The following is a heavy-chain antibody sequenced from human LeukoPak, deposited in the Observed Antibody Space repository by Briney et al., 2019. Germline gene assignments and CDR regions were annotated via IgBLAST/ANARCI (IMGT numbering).Heavy chain of an antibody. CDR3: ARTYYDILTGPGGYFDY. D-gene: IGHD3-9*01. V-gene: IGHV1-69*13. CDR2: IIPIFGTA. J-gene: IGHJ4*02. Sequence: GASVKVSCKASGGTFSSYAISWVRQAPGQGLEWMGGIIPIFGTANYAQKFQGRVTITADESTSTAYMELSSLRSEDTAVYYCARTYYDILTGPGGYFDYWGQGTLVTVSS. CDR1: GGTFSSYA.